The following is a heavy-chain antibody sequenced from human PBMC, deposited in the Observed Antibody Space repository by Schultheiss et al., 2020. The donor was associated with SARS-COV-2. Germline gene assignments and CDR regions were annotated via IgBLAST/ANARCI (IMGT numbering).Heavy chain of an antibody. J-gene: IGHJ5*02. CDR3: ARARAEQHLPFSWGPIPHPTTWFDP. CDR1: GFTFNGYD. CDR2: ITSTGET. D-gene: IGHD6-13*01. V-gene: IGHV3-13*04. Sequence: GGSLRLSCAASGFTFNGYDMHWVRQGTGKGLEWVSVITSTGETYYQGSVKGRFTISRDNAGNTLYLQMNNLRVEDTAIYYCARARAEQHLPFSWGPIPHPTTWFDPWGQGTLVTVSS.